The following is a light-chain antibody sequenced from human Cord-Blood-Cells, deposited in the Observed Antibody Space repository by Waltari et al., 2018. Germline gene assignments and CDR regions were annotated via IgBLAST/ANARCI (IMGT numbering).Light chain of an antibody. CDR1: SSNIGAGYD. J-gene: IGLJ1*01. Sequence: QSVLTQPPSVSGAPGQRVTISCTGSSSNIGAGYDVHWYQQLPGTAPKLLICGNSNRPSGVPDRFAGSKSGTSASLAITGLQAEDEADYYCQSYDSSLSGYVVGTGTKVTVL. V-gene: IGLV1-40*01. CDR2: GNS. CDR3: QSYDSSLSGYV.